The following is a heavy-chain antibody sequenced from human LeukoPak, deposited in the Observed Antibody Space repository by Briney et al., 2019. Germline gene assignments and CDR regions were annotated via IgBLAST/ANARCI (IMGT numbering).Heavy chain of an antibody. CDR3: ARDKGSAVLRFLEWLLPHFDY. Sequence: ASVKVSCKASGGTFSSYAISWVRQAPGQGLEWMGWISAYNGNTNYAQKLQGRVTMTTDTSTSTAYMELRSLRSDDTAVYYCARDKGSAVLRFLEWLLPHFDYWGQGTLVTVSS. V-gene: IGHV1-18*01. CDR1: GGTFSSYA. J-gene: IGHJ4*02. CDR2: ISAYNGNT. D-gene: IGHD3-3*01.